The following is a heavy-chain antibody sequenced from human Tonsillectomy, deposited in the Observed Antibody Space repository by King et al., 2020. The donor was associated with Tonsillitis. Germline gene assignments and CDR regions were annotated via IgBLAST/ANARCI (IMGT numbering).Heavy chain of an antibody. CDR3: TRGETYYDFWGCYPDL. Sequence: VQLVESGGGLVKPGRSLRLSCTASGFTFGDYAMSWVRQAPGKGLEWGGFIRSKAYGGTTEYAASVKGRFTISRDDSKSIAYLQMNSLKTEDTAVYYCTRGETYYDFWGCYPDLWAQGTRVTLSS. D-gene: IGHD3-3*01. J-gene: IGHJ5*02. V-gene: IGHV3-49*04. CDR1: GFTFGDYA. CDR2: IRSKAYGGTT.